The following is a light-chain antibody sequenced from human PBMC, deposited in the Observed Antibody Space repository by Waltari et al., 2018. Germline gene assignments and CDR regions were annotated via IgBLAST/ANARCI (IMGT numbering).Light chain of an antibody. CDR2: GAS. Sequence: EIVLTKSPGTLSLSPGERATLSCRASQSVSSNYLAWYQQKPGQAPRLLIYGASNMATGIPDRFSGSVSGTDFTLTISRLEPEDFAVYYCHQCGNSPYTFGQGTKLEI. J-gene: IGKJ2*01. V-gene: IGKV3-20*01. CDR3: HQCGNSPYT. CDR1: QSVSSNY.